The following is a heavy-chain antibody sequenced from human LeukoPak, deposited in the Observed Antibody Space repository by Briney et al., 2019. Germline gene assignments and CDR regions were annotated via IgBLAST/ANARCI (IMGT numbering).Heavy chain of an antibody. CDR2: IYTSGST. V-gene: IGHV4-4*07. J-gene: IGHJ1*01. CDR3: ASLIPDLYRGGDCYSVYFQH. Sequence: SETLSLTCTVSGGSISSYYWSWIRQPAGKGLERIGRIYTSGSTNYNPSLKSRVTMSVDTSKNQFSLKLSSVTAADTAVYYCASLIPDLYRGGDCYSVYFQHWGQGTLVTVSS. CDR1: GGSISSYY. D-gene: IGHD2-21*02.